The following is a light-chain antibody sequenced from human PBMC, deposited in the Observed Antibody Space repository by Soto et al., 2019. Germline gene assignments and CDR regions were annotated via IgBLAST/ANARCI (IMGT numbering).Light chain of an antibody. CDR2: GAS. V-gene: IGKV3-20*01. CDR3: QQYGSSPLFP. Sequence: EIVLTQSPGTLSLSPGERATLSCRASQSVSSSYLAWYQQKPGQAPRLLIYGASSRATGIPDRFSGSGSGKDFTLTISRLEPEVFAVYYCQQYGSSPLFPFGPGPKWISN. CDR1: QSVSSSY. J-gene: IGKJ3*01.